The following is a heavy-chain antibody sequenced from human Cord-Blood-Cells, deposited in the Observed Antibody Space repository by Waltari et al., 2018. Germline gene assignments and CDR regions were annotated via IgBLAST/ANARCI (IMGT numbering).Heavy chain of an antibody. D-gene: IGHD7-27*01. V-gene: IGHV1-8*03. J-gene: IGHJ4*02. Sequence: QVQLVQSGAEVKKPGASVKVSCKASGYTFTSYDINWVRQDTGQGLEWMGWMNPNSGNTGYAQKFQGRVTITRNTSISTAYMELSSLRSEDTAVYYCARGSLNWGSPQYYFDYWGQGTLVTVSS. CDR2: MNPNSGNT. CDR1: GYTFTSYD. CDR3: ARGSLNWGSPQYYFDY.